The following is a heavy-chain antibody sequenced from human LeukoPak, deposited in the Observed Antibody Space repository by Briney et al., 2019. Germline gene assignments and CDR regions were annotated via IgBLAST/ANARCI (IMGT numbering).Heavy chain of an antibody. V-gene: IGHV1-46*01. CDR2: ISPGDGHT. Sequence: ASVKVSCKASGYTFTNYFIHWVRQAPGQGLEWVGRISPGDGHTHLQQKFQGRVTMTRDMSTTTVYMELSSLTSEDTAVYYCARESPGSCYFDYWGQGNLITVSS. J-gene: IGHJ4*02. D-gene: IGHD3-10*01. CDR3: ARESPGSCYFDY. CDR1: GYTFTNYF.